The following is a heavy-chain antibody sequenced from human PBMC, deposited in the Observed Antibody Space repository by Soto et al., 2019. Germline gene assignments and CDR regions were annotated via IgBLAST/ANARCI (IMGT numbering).Heavy chain of an antibody. D-gene: IGHD3-3*01. CDR2: IYYNGRT. CDR1: GGSFSTYY. Sequence: QVQLQESGPGLVKPSETLSLTCTVSGGSFSTYYWSWIRQPPGKGLEWIGYIYYNGRTNYNPSLESRVTISLDTSKSQFSLKLSSVSAADTAVYYCARDGSGYDFGSCPYFFDYWGPGTLVTVSS. V-gene: IGHV4-59*01. CDR3: ARDGSGYDFGSCPYFFDY. J-gene: IGHJ4*02.